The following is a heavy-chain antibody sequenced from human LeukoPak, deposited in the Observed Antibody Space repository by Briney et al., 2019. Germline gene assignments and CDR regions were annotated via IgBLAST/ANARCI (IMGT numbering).Heavy chain of an antibody. CDR1: GFTSSSYA. J-gene: IGHJ4*02. D-gene: IGHD6-13*01. CDR2: IKRDGSEK. Sequence: GGSLRLSCAASGFTSSSYAMHWVRQAPGKGLEWVANIKRDGSEKYYVDSVRGRFTISRDNAENSLYLQMSSLRAEDTAVYYCARGGPYSSSSGGTLDYWGQGTLVTVSS. V-gene: IGHV3-7*01. CDR3: ARGGPYSSSSGGTLDY.